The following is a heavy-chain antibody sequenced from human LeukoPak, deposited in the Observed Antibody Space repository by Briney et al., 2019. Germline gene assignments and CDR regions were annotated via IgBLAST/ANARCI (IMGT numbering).Heavy chain of an antibody. CDR1: GGSISSSSYY. D-gene: IGHD6-13*01. J-gene: IGHJ5*02. CDR2: IYYSGST. V-gene: IGHV4-39*01. Sequence: SETLSLTCTVSGGSISSSSYYWGWIRQPPGKGLEWIGSIYYSGSTYYNPSLKSRVTISVDTSKNQLSLKLSSVTAADTAVYYCASRIAAADNWFDPWGQGTLVTVSS. CDR3: ASRIAAADNWFDP.